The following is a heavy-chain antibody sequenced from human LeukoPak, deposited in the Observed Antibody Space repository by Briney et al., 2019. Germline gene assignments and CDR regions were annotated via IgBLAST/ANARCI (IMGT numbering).Heavy chain of an antibody. D-gene: IGHD1-26*01. Sequence: SETLSLTCTVSGGSISSGDYYWSWIRQPPGKGLEWIGYIYYSGSTYYNPSLKSRVTISVDTSKNQFSLKLSSVTAAVTAVYYCARGVLEWELLTHFDYWGQGNLVTVSS. CDR2: IYYSGST. J-gene: IGHJ4*02. V-gene: IGHV4-30-4*08. CDR3: ARGVLEWELLTHFDY. CDR1: GGSISSGDYY.